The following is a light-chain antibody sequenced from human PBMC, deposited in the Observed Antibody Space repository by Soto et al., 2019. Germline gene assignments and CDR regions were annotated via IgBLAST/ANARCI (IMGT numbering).Light chain of an antibody. V-gene: IGKV3-15*01. CDR2: GAS. Sequence: TLMTQSPATLSVSPWERATLSCRASQSVNNNLAWYQQKLGQAPRVLIYGASTRATGIPARFTGSGSGTEFILTITSLQSEDSAVYYCQEYNTWPWTFGQGTKVDIK. J-gene: IGKJ1*01. CDR3: QEYNTWPWT. CDR1: QSVNNN.